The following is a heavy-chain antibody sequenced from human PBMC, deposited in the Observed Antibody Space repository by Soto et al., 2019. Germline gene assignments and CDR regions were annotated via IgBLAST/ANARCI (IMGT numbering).Heavy chain of an antibody. D-gene: IGHD2-2*01. V-gene: IGHV5-51*01. CDR3: ARRSHCSSTSCPNAFDI. CDR1: GYSFTSYW. J-gene: IGHJ3*02. Sequence: GESLKISCKGSGYSFTSYWIGWVRQMPGKGLEWMGIIYPGDSDTRYSPSFQGQVTISADKSISTAYLQWSSLKASDTAMYYCARRSHCSSTSCPNAFDIWGQGTMVTVSS. CDR2: IYPGDSDT.